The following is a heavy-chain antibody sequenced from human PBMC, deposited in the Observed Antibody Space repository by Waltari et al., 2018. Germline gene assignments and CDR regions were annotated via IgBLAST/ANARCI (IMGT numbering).Heavy chain of an antibody. D-gene: IGHD3-10*01. CDR1: GYSISSGSY. CDR3: ARALSGGDRPSWFDP. Sequence: QVQLQESGPGLVKPSETLSLTCTVSGYSISSGSYWGWIRQPPGKGLEWIGSIYHSGSTYYSLSLKSRVTISVDTSKNQFSLKLSSVTAADTAVYYCARALSGGDRPSWFDPWGQGTLVTVSS. J-gene: IGHJ5*02. V-gene: IGHV4-38-2*02. CDR2: IYHSGST.